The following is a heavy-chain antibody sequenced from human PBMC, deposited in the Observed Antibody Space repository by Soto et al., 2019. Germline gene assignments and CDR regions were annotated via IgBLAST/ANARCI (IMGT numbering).Heavy chain of an antibody. D-gene: IGHD4-4*01. J-gene: IGHJ6*02. CDR2: IDPSDSYT. CDR1: GYSFTSFW. CDR3: ARRSVSVNPVYGMDV. V-gene: IGHV5-10-1*01. Sequence: VESLKISCEGSGYSFTSFWINWVRQMPGKGLEWMGRIDPSDSYTSYSPSFQGHVTISTDKSINTAYLQWTSLRASDTAIYYCARRSVSVNPVYGMDVWGQGTTVTVSS.